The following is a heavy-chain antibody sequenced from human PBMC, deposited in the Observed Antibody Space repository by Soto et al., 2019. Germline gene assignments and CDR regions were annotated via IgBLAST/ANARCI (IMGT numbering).Heavy chain of an antibody. CDR1: GFSSSDYW. CDR2: IIQDGRAI. V-gene: IGHV3-7*03. Sequence: LRLSCAASGFSSSDYWMSWVRQAPGRGLEWVAHIIQDGRAIYYVDSVRGRFTISRDSAGNSVFLEMHRLRVEDTAVYYCARGGELSLLPLDYWGLGTLVTVSS. J-gene: IGHJ4*02. CDR3: ARGGELSLLPLDY. D-gene: IGHD2-15*01.